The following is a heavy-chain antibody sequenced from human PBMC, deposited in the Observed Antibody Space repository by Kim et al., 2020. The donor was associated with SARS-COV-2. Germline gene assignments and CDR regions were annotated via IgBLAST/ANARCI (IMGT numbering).Heavy chain of an antibody. J-gene: IGHJ5*02. CDR1: GFTFSNYA. V-gene: IGHV3-23*01. Sequence: GGSLRLSCAASGFTFSNYAMSWVRQAPGKGLEWVSGIRGSGDSTYYADSVKGRFIISRDNSKSRVFLQMDDLRAEDTARYYCAKATSGYQCCSWFDPWGQGTLVTVSS. CDR2: IRGSGDST. CDR3: AKATSGYQCCSWFDP. D-gene: IGHD2-15*01.